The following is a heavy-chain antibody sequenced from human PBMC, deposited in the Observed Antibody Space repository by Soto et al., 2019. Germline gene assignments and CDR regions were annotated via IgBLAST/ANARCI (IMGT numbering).Heavy chain of an antibody. CDR3: ARGRSGWYYFDY. J-gene: IGHJ4*02. CDR1: GFSFSSYA. D-gene: IGHD6-19*01. CDR2: PSGGGDS. Sequence: GGSLRLSCAASGFSFSSYAMTWVRQAPGMGLDWVSSPSGGGDSYYADSVKGRFTISRDNSKDTLYLQMNSLRAEDTAVYYCARGRSGWYYFDYWGQGTLVTVSS. V-gene: IGHV3-23*01.